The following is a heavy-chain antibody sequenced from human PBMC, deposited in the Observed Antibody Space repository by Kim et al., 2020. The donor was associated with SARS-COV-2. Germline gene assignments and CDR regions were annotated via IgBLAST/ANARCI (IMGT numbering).Heavy chain of an antibody. D-gene: IGHD4-17*01. Sequence: GESLKISCKGSGYSFTSYWISWVRQMPGKGLEWMGRIDPSDSYTNYSPSFQGHVTISADKSISTAYLQWSSLKASDTAMYYCATGMGWETGDYGTWYGMDVWGQGTTVTVSS. V-gene: IGHV5-10-1*01. CDR3: ATGMGWETGDYGTWYGMDV. J-gene: IGHJ6*02. CDR2: IDPSDSYT. CDR1: GYSFTSYW.